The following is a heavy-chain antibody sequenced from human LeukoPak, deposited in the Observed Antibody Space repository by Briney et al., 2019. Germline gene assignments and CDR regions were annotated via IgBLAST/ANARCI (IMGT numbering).Heavy chain of an antibody. CDR3: ARGPGGGWLQFRTFDY. CDR1: GYTFTSYD. CDR2: MNPKSGNT. V-gene: IGHV1-8*01. Sequence: ASVKVSCKASGYTFTSYDINWVRQATGQGLEWMGWMNPKSGNTGYAQKLQGRDTMTRNTSISTAYMALRSLSSEDRAVYYCARGPGGGWLQFRTFDYWGQGTLVTVSS. J-gene: IGHJ4*02. D-gene: IGHD5-24*01.